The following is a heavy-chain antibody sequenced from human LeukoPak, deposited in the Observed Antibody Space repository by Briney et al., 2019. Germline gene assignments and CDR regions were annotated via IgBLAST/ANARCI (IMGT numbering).Heavy chain of an antibody. CDR3: ARDHLASVYYGSGSSPFDY. J-gene: IGHJ4*02. D-gene: IGHD3-10*01. CDR1: GFTFGSYG. CDR2: ISNDGSNK. V-gene: IGHV3-30*03. Sequence: PGGSLRLSCAASGFTFGSYGMHWVRQAPGEGLEWVAVISNDGSNKYYADSVKGRFTISRDNSKNTLYLQMNSLRDEDTAVYYCARDHLASVYYGSGSSPFDYWGQGTLVTVSS.